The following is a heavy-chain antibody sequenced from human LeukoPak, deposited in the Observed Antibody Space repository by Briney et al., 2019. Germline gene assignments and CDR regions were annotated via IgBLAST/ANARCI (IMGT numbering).Heavy chain of an antibody. V-gene: IGHV1-69*13. CDR3: ARDLYGGKGDGDY. CDR2: IIPIFGTA. Sequence: SVKVSCKASGGTFSSYAISWVRQAPGQGLEWMGGIIPIFGTANYAQKFQGRVTITADESTSTAYMELSSLRSEDTAVYYCARDLYGGKGDGDYWGQGTLVTVSS. D-gene: IGHD4-23*01. J-gene: IGHJ4*02. CDR1: GGTFSSYA.